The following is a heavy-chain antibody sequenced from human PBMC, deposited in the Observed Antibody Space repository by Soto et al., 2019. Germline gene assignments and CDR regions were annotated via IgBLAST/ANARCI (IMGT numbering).Heavy chain of an antibody. D-gene: IGHD1-26*01. J-gene: IGHJ5*02. CDR2: INPNTGGT. CDR3: ARVGSWAARDWFDP. V-gene: IGHV1-2*02. CDR1: GYTFTGYF. Sequence: ASVKVSCKASGYTFTGYFIHWVRDVPGHGLEYLGWINPNTGGTDYAQKFQGRVTMTRDTSISTVFMDLKRLTSADTAVYYCARVGSWAARDWFDPWGQGTLVTVSS.